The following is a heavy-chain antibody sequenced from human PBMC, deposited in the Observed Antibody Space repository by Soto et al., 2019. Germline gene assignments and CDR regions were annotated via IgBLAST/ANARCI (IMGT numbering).Heavy chain of an antibody. V-gene: IGHV1-69*01. Sequence: QVQLVQSGAEVKKHGSSVKVSCTASGGSLRNSVISWVRQAPAQRREWMGGVIPILGTANYAQKFQGRVTMTADEATSTAYMDLSSLSPDDTAVYYCARLGHPGHWGPGTLVIVSS. J-gene: IGHJ4*02. CDR3: ARLGHPGH. CDR1: GGSLRNSV. CDR2: VIPILGTA.